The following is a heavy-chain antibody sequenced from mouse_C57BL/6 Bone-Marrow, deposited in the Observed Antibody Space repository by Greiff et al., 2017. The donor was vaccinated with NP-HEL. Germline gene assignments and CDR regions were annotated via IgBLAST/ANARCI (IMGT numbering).Heavy chain of an antibody. D-gene: IGHD1-1*01. CDR2: ISSGSSSI. J-gene: IGHJ2*01. CDR1: GFTFSDYG. Sequence: EVKVVESGGGLVKPGGSLKLSCAASGFTFSDYGMHWVRQAPEQGLEWVAYISSGSSSIYYADTVKGRFTISRDNAKNTLFLQMTSLRSEDTAMYYCARLGIYYYGSSYFDYWGQGTTLTVSS. CDR3: ARLGIYYYGSSYFDY. V-gene: IGHV5-17*01.